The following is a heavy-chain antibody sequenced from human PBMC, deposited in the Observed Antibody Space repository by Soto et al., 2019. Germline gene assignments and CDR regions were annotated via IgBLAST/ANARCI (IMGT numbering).Heavy chain of an antibody. V-gene: IGHV4-30-2*01. CDR3: ARDRKQSNYFDY. Sequence: LSLTCAVSGAAISSGGYSLSWIRQPPGKGLEWIGYIHQTGITYYNPSLKSRVTISLDRSNNQFSLNLSSVTAADAAVYFCARDRKQSNYFDYWGQGTLVTVSS. CDR1: GAAISSGGYS. J-gene: IGHJ4*02. CDR2: IHQTGIT.